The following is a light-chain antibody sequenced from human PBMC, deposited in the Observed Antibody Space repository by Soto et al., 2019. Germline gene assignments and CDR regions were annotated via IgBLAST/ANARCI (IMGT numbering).Light chain of an antibody. CDR1: SSNTGAGYD. CDR3: QSYDSSLSVWV. Sequence: QSVLTQPPSVSGAPGQRVTISRTGSSSNTGAGYDVHWYQQFPGTVPKLLIYANSNRPSGVPDRFSGSKSGTSASLAITGLQAEDEADYYCQSYDSSLSVWVFGGGTKLTVL. J-gene: IGLJ3*02. CDR2: ANS. V-gene: IGLV1-40*01.